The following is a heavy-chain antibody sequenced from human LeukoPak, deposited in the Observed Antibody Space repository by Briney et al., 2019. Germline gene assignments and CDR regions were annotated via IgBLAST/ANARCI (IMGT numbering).Heavy chain of an antibody. V-gene: IGHV3-49*04. D-gene: IGHD2-15*01. CDR2: IRSKAYGGTT. CDR1: GFTFGDYA. J-gene: IGHJ6*04. CDR3: TRDKVVVVAATKGDYYYGMDV. Sequence: GGSLRLSCTASGFTFGDYAMSWVRQAPGKGLEWVGFIRSKAYGGTTECAASVKGRFTISRDDSKSIAYLQMNSLKTEDTAVYYCTRDKVVVVAATKGDYYYGMDVWGKGTTVTVSS.